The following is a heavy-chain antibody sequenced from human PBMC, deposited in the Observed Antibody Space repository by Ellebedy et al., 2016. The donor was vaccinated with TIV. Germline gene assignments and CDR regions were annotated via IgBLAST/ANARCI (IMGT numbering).Heavy chain of an antibody. J-gene: IGHJ3*02. V-gene: IGHV4-59*01. CDR1: GGSISSVY. D-gene: IGHD6-19*01. CDR3: ARVSPPPSSDSERTDAIDI. Sequence: SETLSLTCTVSGGSISSVYWSWIRQPPGKGLEWIGYIHYSGSTNYNPSLKSRATISVDTSKNHFSLKLSSVTAADTAVYFCARVSPPPSSDSERTDAIDIWGQGTLVTVSS. CDR2: IHYSGST.